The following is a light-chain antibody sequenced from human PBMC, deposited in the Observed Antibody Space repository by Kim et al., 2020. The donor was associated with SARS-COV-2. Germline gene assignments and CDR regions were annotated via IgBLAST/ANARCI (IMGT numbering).Light chain of an antibody. CDR1: QGIASW. CDR3: QQSNNFPIT. CDR2: AAS. J-gene: IGKJ5*01. Sequence: DVQMTQSPSYVSASVGARVTITCRASQGIASWLAWYQQKPGKAPKLLIYAASALQDGVPSRFSGSGSGTEFTLTINSLQPEDVATYYCQQSNNFPITFGQGTRLEIK. V-gene: IGKV1-12*01.